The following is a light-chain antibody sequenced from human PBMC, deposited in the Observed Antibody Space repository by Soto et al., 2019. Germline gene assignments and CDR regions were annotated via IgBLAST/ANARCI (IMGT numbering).Light chain of an antibody. CDR1: QTISTW. V-gene: IGKV1-5*01. Sequence: DIQLTQSPPTLSASVGDRVTITCRASQTISTWMAWYQQKPGKAPKLLVYDASTLQSGVASRFSGSGSGTEFTLTISSLQPEDFATYYCQQLDNYPRTFGQGTKVDI. J-gene: IGKJ1*01. CDR3: QQLDNYPRT. CDR2: DAS.